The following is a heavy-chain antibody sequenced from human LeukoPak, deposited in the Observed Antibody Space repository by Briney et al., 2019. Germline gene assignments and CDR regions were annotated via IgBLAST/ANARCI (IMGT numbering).Heavy chain of an antibody. J-gene: IGHJ4*02. CDR3: ARRIKTATGTLVDY. Sequence: SQTLSLTCAISGDSVSSNSAAWNWFRQSPSRGLEWLGRTYYRSKWYNDYAVSVKSRITINPDTSRNQFSLQLNSVTPEDTAVYYCARRIKTATGTLVDYWGQGTLVTVLS. CDR2: TYYRSKWYN. V-gene: IGHV6-1*01. D-gene: IGHD1-7*01. CDR1: GDSVSSNSAA.